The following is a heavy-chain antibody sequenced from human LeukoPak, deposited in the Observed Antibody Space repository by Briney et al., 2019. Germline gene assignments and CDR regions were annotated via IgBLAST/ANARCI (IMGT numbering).Heavy chain of an antibody. CDR3: ARELCFGGRGARTTDFDY. CDR2: ISGSGHTT. D-gene: IGHD3-10*01. Sequence: GGSLRLSCAASGFTFTSSAMSWVRQAPGKGLEWVSVISGSGHTTDYADSVKGRFTVSRDNAKNSLYLQMNSLRAEDTAVYYCARELCFGGRGARTTDFDYWGQGTLVTVSS. V-gene: IGHV3-23*01. J-gene: IGHJ4*02. CDR1: GFTFTSSA.